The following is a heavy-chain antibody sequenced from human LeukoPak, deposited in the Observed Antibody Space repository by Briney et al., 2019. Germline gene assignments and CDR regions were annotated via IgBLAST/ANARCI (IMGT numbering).Heavy chain of an antibody. V-gene: IGHV3-23*01. Sequence: PGGSLRLSCAASGFRFSSHAMSWVRQAPGKGLEWVSAISDSGGDTYYADSVKGRFTISRDNSKNTLYLQMNTLRAEDTAVDYCVKEDYYDSSGYYPLGYWGQGTLVTVSS. J-gene: IGHJ4*02. CDR1: GFRFSSHA. CDR2: ISDSGGDT. D-gene: IGHD3-22*01. CDR3: VKEDYYDSSGYYPLGY.